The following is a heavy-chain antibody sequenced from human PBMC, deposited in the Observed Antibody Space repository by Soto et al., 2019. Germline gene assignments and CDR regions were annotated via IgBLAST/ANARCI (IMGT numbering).Heavy chain of an antibody. D-gene: IGHD3-16*01. CDR3: ARRSRGGAPGPFDY. CDR1: GFTFSDYY. J-gene: IGHJ4*02. V-gene: IGHV3-11*01. Sequence: QVQLVESGGGLVKPGGSLRLSCAASGFTFSDYYMSWIRQAPGKGLEWVSYISSSGSTIYYADSVKGRFTISRDNAKNSLYLQINARGPENRAVYYGARRSRGGAPGPFDYGGQETLVTVSS. CDR2: ISSSGSTI.